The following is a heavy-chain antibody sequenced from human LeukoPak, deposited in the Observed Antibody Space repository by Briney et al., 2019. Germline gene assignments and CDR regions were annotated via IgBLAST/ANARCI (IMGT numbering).Heavy chain of an antibody. CDR3: ARDFMRLRGEDAFDI. V-gene: IGHV1-18*01. Sequence: ASVTVSCKASGYTFTSYGMNWVRQAPGQGLEWMGCISTYNGNTNDAQKFQGRVIMTTDTATSTAYMELRSLRSDDSAVYYCARDFMRLRGEDAFDIWGQGTMVTVS. CDR1: GYTFTSYG. CDR2: ISTYNGNT. J-gene: IGHJ3*02. D-gene: IGHD5-12*01.